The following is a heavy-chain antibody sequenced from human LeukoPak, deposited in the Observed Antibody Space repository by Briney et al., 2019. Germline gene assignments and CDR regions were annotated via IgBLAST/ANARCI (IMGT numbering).Heavy chain of an antibody. Sequence: ASVKVSCKASGYTFTSYAMHWVRQAPGQRLEWMGWINAGNGNTKYSQKFQGRVTITRDTSASTAYMELSSLRSGDTAVYYCARSVAGINWFDPWGQGTLVTVSS. CDR1: GYTFTSYA. J-gene: IGHJ5*02. CDR2: INAGNGNT. V-gene: IGHV1-3*01. CDR3: ARSVAGINWFDP. D-gene: IGHD6-19*01.